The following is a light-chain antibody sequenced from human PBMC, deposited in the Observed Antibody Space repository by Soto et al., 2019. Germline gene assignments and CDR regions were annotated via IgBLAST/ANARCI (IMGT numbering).Light chain of an antibody. J-gene: IGLJ3*02. CDR2: EVR. CDR3: RSYTTTSTLL. V-gene: IGLV2-14*01. Sequence: QAVVTQPASVSGSLGQSITISCTGSNRDIGAYNLVSWYQQYPDTAPKLIIYEVRNRPSGVSYRFTGSRSGNTASLTISAHPADDEFTFCCRSYTTTSTLLFGGGTKLTVL. CDR1: NRDIGAYNL.